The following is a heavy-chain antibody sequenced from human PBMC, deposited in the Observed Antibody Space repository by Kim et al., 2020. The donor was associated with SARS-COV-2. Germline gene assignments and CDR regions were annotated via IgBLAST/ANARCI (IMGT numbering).Heavy chain of an antibody. Sequence: SETLSLTCAVYGGSFSGYYWSWIRQPPGKVLEWIGEINHSGSTNYNPSLKSRVTISVDTSKNQFSLKLSSVTAADTAVYYCARVTPSWFGDPAYGMDVWG. CDR3: ARVTPSWFGDPAYGMDV. CDR1: GGSFSGYY. V-gene: IGHV4-34*01. CDR2: INHSGST. J-gene: IGHJ6*01. D-gene: IGHD3-10*01.